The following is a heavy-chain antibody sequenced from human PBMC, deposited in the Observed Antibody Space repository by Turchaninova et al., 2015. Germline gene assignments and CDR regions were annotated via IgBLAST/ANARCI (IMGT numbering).Heavy chain of an antibody. CDR1: GYSFTIYW. J-gene: IGHJ6*02. D-gene: IGHD3-10*01. CDR2: IYPDDSET. Sequence: EQLAQSVAEVKKRGMYRKVFGTGSGYSFTIYWVAWGHQMPGKSRQWMGIIYPDDSETRYSPSFQGQVTISADKSISTAYLQWSSLKASDTAMYYCARGSGSDSSDYYYGMDVWGQGTTVTVSS. V-gene: IGHV5-51*03. CDR3: ARGSGSDSSDYYYGMDV.